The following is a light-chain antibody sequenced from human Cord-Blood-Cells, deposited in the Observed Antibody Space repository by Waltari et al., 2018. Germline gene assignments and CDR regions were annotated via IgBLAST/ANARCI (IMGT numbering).Light chain of an antibody. CDR3: VLYMGSGIWV. CDR2: STN. V-gene: IGLV8-61*01. CDR1: SGSVSTSYY. J-gene: IGLJ3*02. Sequence: QSVVTQEPSFSVSPGGTVTLTCGLSSGSVSTSYYPSWYQQTPGQAPRTLIYSTNTRSSGVPYRFSGSILGNKAALTSTGAQADDESDYYCVLYMGSGIWVFGGGTKLTVL.